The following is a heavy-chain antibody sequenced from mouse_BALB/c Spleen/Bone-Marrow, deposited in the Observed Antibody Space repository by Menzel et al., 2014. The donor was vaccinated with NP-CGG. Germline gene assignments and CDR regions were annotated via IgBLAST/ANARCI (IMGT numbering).Heavy chain of an antibody. CDR3: ARVWYFDY. CDR2: INSNGGST. CDR1: GFTFSSYG. Sequence: EVKLMESGGGLVQPGGSLKLSCAASGFTFSSYGMSWVRQTPDKRLELVATINSNGGSTYYPDSVKGRFTISRDNAKNNLYLQMSSLTAKYTAMYYCARVWYFDYWGQGTSLTVSS. V-gene: IGHV5-6-3*01. J-gene: IGHJ2*03.